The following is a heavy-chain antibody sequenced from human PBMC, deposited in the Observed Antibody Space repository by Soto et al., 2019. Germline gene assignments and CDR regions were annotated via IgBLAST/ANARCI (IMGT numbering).Heavy chain of an antibody. D-gene: IGHD1-26*01. CDR3: AITSSGRYFDY. CDR2: IYYSGST. CDR1: GGSISSSIYY. Sequence: PSETLSLTCTVSGGSISSSIYYWGWIRQPPGKGLEWIGSIYYSGSTYYNPSLKSRVTISVDTSKNQFSLKLSSVTAADTAVYYCAITSSGRYFDYWGQGTLVTGSS. J-gene: IGHJ4*02. V-gene: IGHV4-39*01.